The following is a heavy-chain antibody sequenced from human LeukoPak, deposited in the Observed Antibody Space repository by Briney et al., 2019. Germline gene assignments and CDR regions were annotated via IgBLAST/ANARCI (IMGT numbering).Heavy chain of an antibody. V-gene: IGHV3-23*01. J-gene: IGHJ4*02. CDR1: GFTFSSFS. CDR3: AKESNVATTVRFGCFGC. D-gene: IGHD3-9*01. CDR2: LSGSGGSR. Sequence: GGSLSLSCAASGFTFSSFSMIWVRQASGKGLEWVSTLSGSGGSRYYADSVKGRFTISRDNSKNTLYLQMDSLRAEDTAVYYCAKESNVATTVRFGCFGCWGQGTLVTVSS.